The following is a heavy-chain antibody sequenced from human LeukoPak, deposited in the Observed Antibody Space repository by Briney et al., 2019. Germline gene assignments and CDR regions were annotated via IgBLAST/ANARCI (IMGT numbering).Heavy chain of an antibody. CDR3: AREGIAAAGTRRFDY. CDR2: ISGSGGST. CDR1: GLTFSSYG. Sequence: PGGSLRLSCAASGLTFSSYGMSWVRQAPGKGLNGSPAISGSGGSTYYADSVKGRFTISRDNSKNTLYLQMNSLRAEDTAVYYCAREGIAAAGTRRFDYWGQGTLVTVSS. V-gene: IGHV3-23*01. J-gene: IGHJ4*02. D-gene: IGHD6-13*01.